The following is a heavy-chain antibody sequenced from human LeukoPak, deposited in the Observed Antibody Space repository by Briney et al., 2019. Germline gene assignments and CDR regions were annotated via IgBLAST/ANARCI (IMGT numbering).Heavy chain of an antibody. CDR1: GFTFSSYS. CDR2: ISSSSSYI. J-gene: IGHJ4*02. CDR3: ARDETYYDFWSGGKGLQIDY. Sequence: GGSLRLSCAASGFTFSSYSMNWVRQAPGKGLEWVSSISSSSSYIYYADSVKGRFNISRDNAKNSLYLQMNSLRAVDTAVYYCARDETYYDFWSGGKGLQIDYWGQGTLVTVSS. V-gene: IGHV3-21*01. D-gene: IGHD3-3*01.